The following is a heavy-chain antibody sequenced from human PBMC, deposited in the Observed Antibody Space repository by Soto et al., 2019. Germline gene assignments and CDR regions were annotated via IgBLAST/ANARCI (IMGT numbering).Heavy chain of an antibody. J-gene: IGHJ4*01. CDR3: ANPASNDILTGPFDY. Sequence: GGSLRLSCAASGSTFDDYAMHWVRQAPGKGLEWVSLISWDGGSTYYADSVKGRFTISRDNSKNSLYLQMNSLRAEDTALYYCANPASNDILTGPFDYWGQGTLVTVSS. D-gene: IGHD3-9*01. CDR2: ISWDGGST. V-gene: IGHV3-43D*04. CDR1: GSTFDDYA.